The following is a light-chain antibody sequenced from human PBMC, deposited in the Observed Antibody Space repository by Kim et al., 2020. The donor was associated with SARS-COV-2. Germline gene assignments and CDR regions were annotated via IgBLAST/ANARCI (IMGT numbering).Light chain of an antibody. V-gene: IGLV3-19*01. CDR3: NSRGSNDNVL. J-gene: IGLJ2*01. CDR2: GKN. Sequence: VALGQTVRITCQGDSLRSYYATWYQQKPGQAPIVVIYGKNNRPAGIPDRFSGSSSGDTASLTITGTQAGDEADYYCNSRGSNDNVLFGGGTKLTVL. CDR1: SLRSYY.